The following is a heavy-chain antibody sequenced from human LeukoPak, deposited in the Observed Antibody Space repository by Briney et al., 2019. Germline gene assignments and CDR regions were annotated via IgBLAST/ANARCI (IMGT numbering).Heavy chain of an antibody. V-gene: IGHV3-7*01. CDR2: IKKDGSET. D-gene: IGHD6-6*01. CDR3: AKDPLYRTRGYSSSSSDAFDI. J-gene: IGHJ3*02. Sequence: PGGSLRLSCSASGFSFRSYWMTWVRRAPGKELEWVADIKKDGSETYYVDSVKGRFTISRDNSKNTLYLQMNSLRAEDTAVYYCAKDPLYRTRGYSSSSSDAFDIWGQGTMVTVSS. CDR1: GFSFRSYW.